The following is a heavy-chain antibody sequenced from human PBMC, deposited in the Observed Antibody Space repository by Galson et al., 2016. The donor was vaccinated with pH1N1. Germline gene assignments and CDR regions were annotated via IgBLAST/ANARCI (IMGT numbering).Heavy chain of an antibody. CDR2: IKQDGSEK. CDR1: GFTFRDYL. CDR3: VRDHDCGDSDPSHYYNGMDV. D-gene: IGHD4-17*01. Sequence: SLRLSCAASGFTFRDYLMSWARQAPGKGLEWVANIKQDGSEKYYVDSVKGRFTISRDNAKSSLYLQMISLRAEDTAAYYCVRDHDCGDSDPSHYYNGMDVWGQGTTVTVSS. V-gene: IGHV3-7*01. J-gene: IGHJ6*02.